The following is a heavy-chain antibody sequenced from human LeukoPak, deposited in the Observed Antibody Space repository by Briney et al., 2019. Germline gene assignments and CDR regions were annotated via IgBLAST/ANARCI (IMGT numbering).Heavy chain of an antibody. Sequence: ASVKVSCKASGNTFTSYGISWVRQAPGQGLEWMGRIIPILGIANYAQKFQGRVTITADKSTSTAYMELSSLRSEDTAVYYCAXEEXSXGWYGVYDYWGQGTLVTVSS. CDR3: AXEEXSXGWYGVYDY. J-gene: IGHJ4*02. D-gene: IGHD6-19*01. CDR2: IIPILGIA. V-gene: IGHV1-69*04. CDR1: GNTFTSYG.